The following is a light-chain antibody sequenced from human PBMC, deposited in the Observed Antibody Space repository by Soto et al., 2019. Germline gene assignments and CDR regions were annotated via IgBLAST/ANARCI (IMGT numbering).Light chain of an antibody. CDR3: QQYHNWPQT. J-gene: IGKJ1*01. Sequence: EIVMTQSPATLSVSPGERATLSCRASQTVGTHLAWYQQKPGQAPRLLISGASARATGLPARFSGSGSGTEFTLTISSLQSEDFAVYYCQQYHNWPQTCGQGTKVEIK. V-gene: IGKV3-15*01. CDR2: GAS. CDR1: QTVGTH.